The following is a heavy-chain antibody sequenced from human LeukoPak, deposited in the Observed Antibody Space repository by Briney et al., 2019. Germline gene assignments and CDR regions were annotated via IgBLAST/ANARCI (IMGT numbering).Heavy chain of an antibody. Sequence: GGSLRLSCAPSGFTFSSHRLNWVRQAPGKGLEWVSSISSSSSYIYYADSVKGRFTISRDNAKNSLYLQMNSLRAEDTAVYYCARVRLHYDSLTCSPAEGGGGTLVTVSS. CDR3: ARVRLHYDSLTCSPAE. CDR2: ISSSSSYI. V-gene: IGHV3-21*01. CDR1: GFTFSSHR. D-gene: IGHD3-9*01. J-gene: IGHJ4*02.